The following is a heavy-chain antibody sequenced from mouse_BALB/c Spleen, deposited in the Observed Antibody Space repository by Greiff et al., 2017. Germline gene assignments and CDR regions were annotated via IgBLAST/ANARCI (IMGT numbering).Heavy chain of an antibody. Sequence: QVQLQQPGAELVKPGASVKMSCKASGYTFTSYNMHWVKQTPGQGLEWIGAIYPGNGDTSYNQKFKGKATLTADKSSSTAYMQLSSLTSEDSAVYYCARGVENYETWFAYWGQGTLVTVSA. D-gene: IGHD1-1*01. CDR2: IYPGNGDT. V-gene: IGHV1-12*01. J-gene: IGHJ3*01. CDR3: ARGVENYETWFAY. CDR1: GYTFTSYN.